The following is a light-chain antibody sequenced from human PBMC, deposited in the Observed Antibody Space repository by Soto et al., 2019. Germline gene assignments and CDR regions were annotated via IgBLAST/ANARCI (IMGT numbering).Light chain of an antibody. Sequence: EIVLTQSPATLFLSPGERATLSFMSSQSVDISLAWYRQKPGQAPRLLIYDASNRGTGIPARFSGSGSGTDFTLTISSLAPEDFAVYYCQQRSYWPITFGPGTRLEIK. CDR3: QQRSYWPIT. J-gene: IGKJ5*01. CDR2: DAS. CDR1: QSVDIS. V-gene: IGKV3-11*01.